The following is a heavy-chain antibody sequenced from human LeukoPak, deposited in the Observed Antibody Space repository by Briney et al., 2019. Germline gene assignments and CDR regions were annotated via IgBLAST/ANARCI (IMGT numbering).Heavy chain of an antibody. V-gene: IGHV4-39*01. D-gene: IGHD6-19*01. CDR1: GGSISSSSYY. Sequence: PSETLSLTCTVSGGSISSSSYYWGWIRQPPGKGLEWIGSIYYSGSTYYNPSLKSRVTISVDTSKNQFSLKLSSVTAADTAVYYCARRSSRWSYYFDYWGQGTLVTVSS. J-gene: IGHJ4*02. CDR3: ARRSSRWSYYFDY. CDR2: IYYSGST.